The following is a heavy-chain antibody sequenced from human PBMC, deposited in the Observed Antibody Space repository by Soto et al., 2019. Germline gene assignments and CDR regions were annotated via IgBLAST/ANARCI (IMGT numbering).Heavy chain of an antibody. CDR3: ARSDGGPGGYYDGMDV. Sequence: SETLSLTCTVSGGSIRRGGYYWSWIRQHPGKGLEWIGYIYYSGSTYYNPSLKSRVTISVDTSKNQFSLKLSSVTAADTAVYYCARSDGGPGGYYDGMDVWSQGTTVTVSS. D-gene: IGHD4-17*01. V-gene: IGHV4-31*03. J-gene: IGHJ6*02. CDR1: GGSIRRGGYY. CDR2: IYYSGST.